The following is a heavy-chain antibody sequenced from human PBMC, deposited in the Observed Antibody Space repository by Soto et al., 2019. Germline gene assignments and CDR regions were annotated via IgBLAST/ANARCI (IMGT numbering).Heavy chain of an antibody. Sequence: PGGSLRLSCAVSGLTFSASGMHWVRQAPGKGLEWVAVIWYDGSEKHYADSVKGRFTISRDTPKNMLYLQMNSLRAEDTAVYYCARDYYDFWRGHYTPSAYWVQGTLVTVSS. CDR3: ARDYYDFWRGHYTPSAY. CDR2: IWYDGSEK. J-gene: IGHJ4*01. D-gene: IGHD3-3*01. CDR1: GLTFSASG. V-gene: IGHV3-33*01.